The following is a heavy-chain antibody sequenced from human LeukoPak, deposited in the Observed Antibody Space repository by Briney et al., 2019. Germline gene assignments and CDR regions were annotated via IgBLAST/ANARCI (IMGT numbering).Heavy chain of an antibody. D-gene: IGHD1-26*01. Sequence: SETLSLTCTVSSGSISNYDWSWIRQPPGKGLEWIGYIYYSGSTSYNPSLKSRVTISVDTSKNQFSLKRSSVTAADTAVYYCAREGARWEPSFSAFDIWGQGTMVTVSS. V-gene: IGHV4-59*01. CDR3: AREGARWEPSFSAFDI. CDR2: IYYSGST. CDR1: SGSISNYD. J-gene: IGHJ3*02.